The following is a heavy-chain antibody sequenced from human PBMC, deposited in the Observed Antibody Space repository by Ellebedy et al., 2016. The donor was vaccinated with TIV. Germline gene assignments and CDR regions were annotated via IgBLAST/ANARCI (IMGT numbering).Heavy chain of an antibody. V-gene: IGHV4-59*13. CDR3: ARSYDYGSGSAFDY. CDR2: MYYSGST. D-gene: IGHD3-10*01. Sequence: SETLSLTXTVSGASISGYYWIWIRQPPGKGLEWIGYMYYSGSTNYNPSLKSRVTISGDTSKNQFSLKLSSVTAADTAVYYCARSYDYGSGSAFDYWGQGTLVTVSS. J-gene: IGHJ4*02. CDR1: GASISGYY.